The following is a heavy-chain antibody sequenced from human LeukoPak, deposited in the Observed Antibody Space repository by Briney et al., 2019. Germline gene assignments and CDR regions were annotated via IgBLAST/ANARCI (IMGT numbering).Heavy chain of an antibody. CDR1: GYTFTGYY. V-gene: IGHV1-2*02. CDR2: INPNSGGT. J-gene: IGHJ4*02. Sequence: GASVKVSCKAFGYTFTGYYMHWVRQAPGQGLEWMGWINPNSGGTNYAQKFQGRVTMTRDTSISTAYMELSRLRSDDTAVYYCARDQWDSSGWFDYWGQGTLVTVSS. CDR3: ARDQWDSSGWFDY. D-gene: IGHD6-19*01.